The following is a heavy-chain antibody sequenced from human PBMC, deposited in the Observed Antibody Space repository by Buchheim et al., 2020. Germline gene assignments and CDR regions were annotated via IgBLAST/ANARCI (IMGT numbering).Heavy chain of an antibody. CDR1: GFTFSSYA. Sequence: QVQLVESGGGVVQPGRSLRLSCAASGFTFSSYAMHWVRQAPGKGLEWVAVISYDGSNKYYADSVKGRFTISRDNSKNTLYLQMNSLRAEDTAVYYCAREEWLFYYGMDVWGQGT. J-gene: IGHJ6*02. V-gene: IGHV3-30*04. D-gene: IGHD3-3*01. CDR2: ISYDGSNK. CDR3: AREEWLFYYGMDV.